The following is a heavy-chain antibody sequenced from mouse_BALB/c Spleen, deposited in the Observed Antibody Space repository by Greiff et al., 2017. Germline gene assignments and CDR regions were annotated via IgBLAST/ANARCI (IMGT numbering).Heavy chain of an antibody. J-gene: IGHJ1*01. Sequence: VKLVESGPGILQPSQTLSLTCSFSGFSLSTSGMGVSWIRQPSGKGLEWLAHIYWDDDKRYNPSLKSRLTISKDTSSNQVFLKITSVDTADTATYYCARSLSTMITTGYFDVWGAGTTVTVSS. D-gene: IGHD2-4*01. CDR1: GFSLSTSGMG. CDR2: IYWDDDK. CDR3: ARSLSTMITTGYFDV. V-gene: IGHV8-12*01.